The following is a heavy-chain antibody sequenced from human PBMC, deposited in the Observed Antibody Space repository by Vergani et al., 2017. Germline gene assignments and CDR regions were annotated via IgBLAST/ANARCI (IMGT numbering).Heavy chain of an antibody. J-gene: IGHJ4*02. Sequence: QVQLVESGGGVVQPGRSLRLSCAASGFTFSSYGMPWVRQAPGKGLEWVAVILYDGSNKYYVDSVRGRFTISRDTSKNTLYLQMNSLRAEDTAVYYCAKELYSWNGPFDYWGQGTLVTVSS. CDR1: GFTFSSYG. D-gene: IGHD1-1*01. CDR2: ILYDGSNK. CDR3: AKELYSWNGPFDY. V-gene: IGHV3-30*18.